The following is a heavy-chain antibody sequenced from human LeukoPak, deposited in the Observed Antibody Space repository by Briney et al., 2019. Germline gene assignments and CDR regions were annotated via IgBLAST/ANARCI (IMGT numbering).Heavy chain of an antibody. J-gene: IGHJ5*02. CDR3: ARLPTGYPNWFDR. D-gene: IGHD3-9*01. CDR2: NHFNGNT. V-gene: IGHV4-39*01. Sequence: SETLSLTCIVSGVSIAGSGSTNCWGWIRQPPGKGLEWIGNNHFNGNTYYNPSLKSRVLISVDTSKNEFSLKLSSVTAADTAVYYCARLPTGYPNWFDRWGQGILVTVSS. CDR1: GVSIAGSGSTNC.